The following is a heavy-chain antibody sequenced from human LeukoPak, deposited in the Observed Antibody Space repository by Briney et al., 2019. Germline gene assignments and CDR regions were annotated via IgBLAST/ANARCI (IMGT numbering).Heavy chain of an antibody. Sequence: PSETLSLTCTVSRGSISSSSYYWGWIRQPPGKGLEWIGSIYYSGSTYYNPSLKSRVTISVDTSKNQFSLKLSSVTAADTAVYYCARMKYSGSYWDYWGQGTLVTVSS. J-gene: IGHJ4*02. V-gene: IGHV4-39*01. CDR1: RGSISSSSYY. CDR2: IYYSGST. CDR3: ARMKYSGSYWDY. D-gene: IGHD1-26*01.